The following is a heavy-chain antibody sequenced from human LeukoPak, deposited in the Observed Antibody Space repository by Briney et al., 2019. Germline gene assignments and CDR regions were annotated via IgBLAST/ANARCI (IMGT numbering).Heavy chain of an antibody. V-gene: IGHV3-20*04. J-gene: IGHJ5*02. Sequence: GGSLRLSCAASVFKCDDYGVRWVRHAPGKGLEWVCDINWNGAWTGYADSVKGRFTISRDNAKNSLYLQMNSLRAEDTALYYCAGYYYDSSRGFDLWGQGTLVTVSA. CDR2: INWNGAWT. CDR1: VFKCDDYG. D-gene: IGHD3-22*01. CDR3: AGYYYDSSRGFDL.